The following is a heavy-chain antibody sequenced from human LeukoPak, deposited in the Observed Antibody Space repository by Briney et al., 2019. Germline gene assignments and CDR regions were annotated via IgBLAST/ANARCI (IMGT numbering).Heavy chain of an antibody. CDR1: GDSFTSYW. D-gene: IGHD3-22*01. CDR2: IYPGDSDT. CDR3: AREPDSSGYSFDY. V-gene: IGHV5-51*01. Sequence: GESLKISCKGSGDSFTSYWIGWVRQMPGKGLEWMGIIYPGDSDTRYSPSFQGQVTISADKSISTAYLQWSSLKASDTAMYYCAREPDSSGYSFDYWGQGTLVSVSS. J-gene: IGHJ4*02.